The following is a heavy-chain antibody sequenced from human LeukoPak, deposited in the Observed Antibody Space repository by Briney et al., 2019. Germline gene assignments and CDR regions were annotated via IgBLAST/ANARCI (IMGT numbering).Heavy chain of an antibody. Sequence: GGSLRLSCAVSGFTFSRYGMHWVRQAPGKGLEWVTVISYDGSNKYYADSVKGRFTISRDNSKNTLYLQMDSLRAEDTAVYYCARDDRGDYFDYWGQGTLVTVSS. CDR1: GFTFSRYG. CDR2: ISYDGSNK. D-gene: IGHD3-22*01. J-gene: IGHJ4*02. CDR3: ARDDRGDYFDY. V-gene: IGHV3-30*03.